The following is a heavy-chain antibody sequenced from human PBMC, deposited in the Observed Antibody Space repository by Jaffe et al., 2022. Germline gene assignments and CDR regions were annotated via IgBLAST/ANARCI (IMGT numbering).Heavy chain of an antibody. CDR1: GGSISSYY. D-gene: IGHD6-13*01. CDR3: ARDHSSSWYRDWYFDL. CDR2: IYYSGST. V-gene: IGHV4-59*01. Sequence: QVQLQESGPGLVKPSETLSLTCTVSGGSISSYYWSWIRQPPGKGLEWIGYIYYSGSTNYNPSLKSRVTISVDTSKNQFSLKLSSVTAADTAVYYCARDHSSSWYRDWYFDLWGRGTLVTVSS. J-gene: IGHJ2*01.